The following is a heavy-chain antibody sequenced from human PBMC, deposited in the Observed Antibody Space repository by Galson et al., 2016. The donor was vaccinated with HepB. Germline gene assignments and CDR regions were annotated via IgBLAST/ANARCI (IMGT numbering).Heavy chain of an antibody. D-gene: IGHD1-26*01. CDR3: ARDSEGGPNDFDY. CDR2: IRDNGRNK. J-gene: IGHJ4*02. Sequence: SLRLSCAASGFSVSRFGMHWVRQAPGKGLEWVAIIRDNGRNKQYTDSVKGRFTISSDSSENRVYLQMNSLSAEDTAVYYCARDSEGGPNDFDYWGQGTLVTVSS. V-gene: IGHV3-33*01. CDR1: GFSVSRFG.